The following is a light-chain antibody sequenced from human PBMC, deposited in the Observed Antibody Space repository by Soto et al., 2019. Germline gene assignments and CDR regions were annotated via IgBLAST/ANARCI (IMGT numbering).Light chain of an antibody. J-gene: IGKJ1*01. CDR2: GAS. Sequence: EIVMTQSPATLSVSPGERATLSCRASQSVTSNLAWYQQKPGQAPRLLIYGASTRANGILARFSGSGSGTEFNLTISSLQSEDYAVYYCQQYDNLWTFGEGTKVEIK. CDR1: QSVTSN. CDR3: QQYDNLWT. V-gene: IGKV3D-15*01.